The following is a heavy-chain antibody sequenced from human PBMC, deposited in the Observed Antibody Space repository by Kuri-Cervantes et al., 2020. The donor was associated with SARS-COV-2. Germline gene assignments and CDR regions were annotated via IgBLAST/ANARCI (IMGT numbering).Heavy chain of an antibody. V-gene: IGHV3-74*01. J-gene: IGHJ6*02. Sequence: GESLKISCAASGFTFSGHWIHWVRQAPGKGLVWVSRINPDGSYTNNADSVKRRFTLSRDNAKNMLFLQMNSLRAEDTAVYYCARGSIAAAGTLKNGFDVWGQGTTVTVSS. CDR1: GFTFSGHW. D-gene: IGHD6-13*01. CDR2: INPDGSYT. CDR3: ARGSIAAAGTLKNGFDV.